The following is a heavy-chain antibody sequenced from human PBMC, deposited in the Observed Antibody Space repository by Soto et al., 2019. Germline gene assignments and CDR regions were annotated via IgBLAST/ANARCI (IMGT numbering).Heavy chain of an antibody. CDR2: IYYSGST. V-gene: IGHV4-59*08. CDR1: GGSISSYY. CDR3: ARAVASYYYDGMDV. Sequence: PSETLSLTCTVSGGSISSYYWSWIRQPPGKGLEWIGYIYYSGSTNYNPSLKSRVTISVDTSKNQFSLKLSSVTAADTAVYYCARAVASYYYDGMDVWGQGTTVTGSS. D-gene: IGHD2-15*01. J-gene: IGHJ6*02.